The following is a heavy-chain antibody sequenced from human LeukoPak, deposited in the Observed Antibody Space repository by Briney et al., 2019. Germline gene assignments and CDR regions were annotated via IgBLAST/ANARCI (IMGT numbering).Heavy chain of an antibody. Sequence: SVKVSCKASGGTFSSYTISWVRQAPGQGLEWMGRIIPILGIANYAQKFQGRVTITADKSTSTAYMELSSLRSEDTAVYHCARDKDSGYDSPFDYWGQGTLVTVSS. D-gene: IGHD5-12*01. CDR1: GGTFSSYT. CDR3: ARDKDSGYDSPFDY. J-gene: IGHJ4*02. CDR2: IIPILGIA. V-gene: IGHV1-69*04.